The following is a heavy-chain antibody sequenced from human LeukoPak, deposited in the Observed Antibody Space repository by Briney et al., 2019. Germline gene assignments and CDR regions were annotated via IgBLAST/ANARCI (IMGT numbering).Heavy chain of an antibody. CDR1: GGSISNTNW. D-gene: IGHD3-22*01. CDR3: ARAPYYYDSSGYPHDAFDV. Sequence: PSETLSLTCGVSGGSISNTNWWTWVRQAPGKGLEWVSYISSSSSTIYYADSVKGRFTISRDNAKNSLYLQMNSLRDEDTAVYYCARAPYYYDSSGYPHDAFDVWGQGTMVTVSS. J-gene: IGHJ3*01. CDR2: ISSSSSTI. V-gene: IGHV3-48*02.